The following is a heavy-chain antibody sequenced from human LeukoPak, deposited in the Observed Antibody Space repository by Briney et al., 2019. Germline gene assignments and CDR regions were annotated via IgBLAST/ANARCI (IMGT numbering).Heavy chain of an antibody. Sequence: GGSLGLSCAASGLTVTNAWMNWVRQAPGKGLEWISGISGSGASTYYADSVKGRFTISRDDSRNTLYLQMNSLRGDDTAVYYCAKDVGKWESLHFFDYWGQGTLVTVSS. CDR3: AKDVGKWESLHFFDY. J-gene: IGHJ4*02. V-gene: IGHV3-23*01. CDR1: GLTVTNAW. D-gene: IGHD1-26*01. CDR2: ISGSGAST.